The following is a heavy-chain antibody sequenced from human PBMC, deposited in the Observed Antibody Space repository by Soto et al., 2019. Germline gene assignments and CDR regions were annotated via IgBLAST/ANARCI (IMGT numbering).Heavy chain of an antibody. V-gene: IGHV1-46*01. Sequence: QVQLMQSGAEVKKPGASVKVSCKASGDTFTDYYIHWVRQAPGQGLEWMGTVNPSGGHTTYAQHFLCRVTMTRDTSTITLYMELTSLRSEDTAVYYCARGGHVVVVTAALDYWGQGTLVTVSS. J-gene: IGHJ4*02. D-gene: IGHD2-21*02. CDR1: GDTFTDYY. CDR2: VNPSGGHT. CDR3: ARGGHVVVVTAALDY.